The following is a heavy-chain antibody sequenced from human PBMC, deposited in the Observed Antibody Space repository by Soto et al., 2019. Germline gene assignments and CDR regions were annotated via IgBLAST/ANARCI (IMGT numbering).Heavy chain of an antibody. Sequence: ASETLSLTGTVSGGSISSGCYYWSWIRQHPGKGLEWIGYIYYSGSTYYNPSLKSRVTISVDTSKNQFSLKLSSVTAADTAVYYCASSRFEELYKWFDPLGQGTLVTFSS. CDR3: ASSRFEELYKWFDP. D-gene: IGHD3-10*01. CDR2: IYYSGST. J-gene: IGHJ5*02. V-gene: IGHV4-31*03. CDR1: GGSISSGCYY.